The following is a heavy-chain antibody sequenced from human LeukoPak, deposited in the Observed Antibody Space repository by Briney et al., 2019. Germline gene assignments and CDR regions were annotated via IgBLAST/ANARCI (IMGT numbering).Heavy chain of an antibody. J-gene: IGHJ6*03. D-gene: IGHD1-7*01. CDR3: AKAAITGTRNYMDV. CDR1: GYTFTSYY. CDR2: IIPIFGTA. Sequence: SVKVSCKASGYTFTSYYMHWVRQAPGQGLEWMGGIIPIFGTANYAQKFQGRVTITADESTSTAYMELSSLRAEDTAVYYCAKAAITGTRNYMDVWGKGTTVTVSS. V-gene: IGHV1-69*13.